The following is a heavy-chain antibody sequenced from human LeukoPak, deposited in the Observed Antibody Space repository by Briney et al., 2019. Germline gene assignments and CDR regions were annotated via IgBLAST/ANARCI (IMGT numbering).Heavy chain of an antibody. CDR1: GYTFTSYY. V-gene: IGHV1-2*02. Sequence: GASVKVSCKASGYTFTSYYIHWVRQAPGQGLEWMGWINPNSGGTNTAQKFQGRVTMTRDTSLNTAYMELSRLRSADTAVYYCARENNYYDSSGYLYYFDNWGRGTLVTVSS. J-gene: IGHJ4*02. CDR3: ARENNYYDSSGYLYYFDN. CDR2: INPNSGGT. D-gene: IGHD3-22*01.